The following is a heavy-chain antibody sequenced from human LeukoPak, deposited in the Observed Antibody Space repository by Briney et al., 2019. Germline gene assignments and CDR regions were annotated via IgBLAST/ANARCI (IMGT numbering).Heavy chain of an antibody. D-gene: IGHD5-18*01. V-gene: IGHV4-39*07. Sequence: SETLSLTCTVSGGSLSSRSYYWGWLRQPPGTGLEWIGSIHYSWCTNYNPSLKSRVNKSVDKSQKQFSLTLSSVTAADTAVYYCAREGVSVDTDYYFDCWGQGTLVTVSS. J-gene: IGHJ4*02. CDR3: AREGVSVDTDYYFDC. CDR1: GGSLSSRSYY. CDR2: IHYSWCT.